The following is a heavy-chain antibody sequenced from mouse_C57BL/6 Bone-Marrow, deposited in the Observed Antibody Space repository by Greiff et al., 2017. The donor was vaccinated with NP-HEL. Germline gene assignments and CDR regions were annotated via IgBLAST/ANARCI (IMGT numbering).Heavy chain of an antibody. CDR3: AREPRFAY. V-gene: IGHV5-17*01. J-gene: IGHJ3*01. CDR1: GFTFSDYG. CDR2: ISSGSSII. Sequence: EVMLVESGGGLVKPGGSLKLSCAASGFTFSDYGMHWVRQAPEKGLEWVAYISSGSSIIYYADTVKGRFTISRDNAKNTLFLQMTSLRSEDTAMYYCAREPRFAYWGQGTLVTVSA.